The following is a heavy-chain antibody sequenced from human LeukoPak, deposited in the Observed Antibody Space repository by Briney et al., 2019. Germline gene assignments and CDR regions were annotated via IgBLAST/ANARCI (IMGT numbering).Heavy chain of an antibody. Sequence: ASVKVSCKASGGTFSSYANSWVRQAPGQGLEWMGRIIPILGIANYAQKFQGRVTITADKSTSTAYMELSSLRSEDTAVYYCARETVAGSYYYYGMDVWGQGTTVTVSS. CDR3: ARETVAGSYYYYGMDV. D-gene: IGHD6-19*01. CDR1: GGTFSSYA. CDR2: IIPILGIA. V-gene: IGHV1-69*04. J-gene: IGHJ6*02.